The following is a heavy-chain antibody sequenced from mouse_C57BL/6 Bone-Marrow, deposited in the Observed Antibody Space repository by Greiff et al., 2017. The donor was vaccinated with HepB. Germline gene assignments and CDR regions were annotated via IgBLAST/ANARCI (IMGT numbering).Heavy chain of an antibody. Sequence: QVQLQQPGAELVMPGASVKLSCKASGYTFTSYWMHWVKQRPGHGLEWIGEIDPSDSYTNYNQKFKGKSTLTVDKSSSTAYMQLSSLTSEDSAVYYSAREERAYGNFDYWGQGTTLTVSS. CDR2: IDPSDSYT. CDR1: GYTFTSYW. D-gene: IGHD2-1*01. J-gene: IGHJ2*01. V-gene: IGHV1-69*01. CDR3: AREERAYGNFDY.